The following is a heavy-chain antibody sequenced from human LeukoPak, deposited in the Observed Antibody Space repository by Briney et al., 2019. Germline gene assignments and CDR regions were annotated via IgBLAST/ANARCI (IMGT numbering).Heavy chain of an antibody. CDR1: GFTFSSYE. Sequence: PGGSLRLSCAVSGFTFSSYEMNWVRQAPGKGLEWISYISSSGSTVYYADSVRGRFTISRDNAKNSLYLQMNSLRDDDTAVYYCARGAFSGNDYWGQGTLVTVSS. CDR2: ISSSGSTV. D-gene: IGHD5-12*01. CDR3: ARGAFSGNDY. V-gene: IGHV3-48*03. J-gene: IGHJ4*02.